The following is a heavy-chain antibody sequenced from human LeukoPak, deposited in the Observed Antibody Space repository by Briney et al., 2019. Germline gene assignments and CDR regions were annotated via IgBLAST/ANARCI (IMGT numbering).Heavy chain of an antibody. D-gene: IGHD2/OR15-2a*01. J-gene: IGHJ4*02. V-gene: IGHV3-23*01. CDR1: GFTFDNFA. Sequence: GGSLRLSCAASGFTFDNFAMNWVRQAPGKGLEWVSVISGSGTGIHYADSVRGCFTISRDNSKNTVYLQMNSLSAEDTAVYHCARGPSMTDEIDFWGQGTLVTVSS. CDR3: ARGPSMTDEIDF. CDR2: ISGSGTGI.